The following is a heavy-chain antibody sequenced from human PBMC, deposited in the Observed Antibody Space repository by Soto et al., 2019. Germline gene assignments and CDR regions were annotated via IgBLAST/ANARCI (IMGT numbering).Heavy chain of an antibody. CDR2: IYYSGST. Sequence: SETLSLTCTVSGGSISSYYWSCIRQPPGKGLEWIGYIYYSGSTNYNPSLKSRVTISVDTSKNQFSLKLSSVTAADTAVYYCARRYGGNFDFWGQGTLVTVSS. CDR1: GGSISSYY. D-gene: IGHD1-26*01. J-gene: IGHJ4*02. CDR3: ARRYGGNFDF. V-gene: IGHV4-59*01.